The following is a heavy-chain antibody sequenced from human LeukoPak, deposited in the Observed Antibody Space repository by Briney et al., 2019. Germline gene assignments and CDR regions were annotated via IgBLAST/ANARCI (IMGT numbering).Heavy chain of an antibody. D-gene: IGHD3-10*01. CDR2: IYPGDSYT. CDR1: EYSFTTYW. Sequence: GESLKISCKGSEYSFTTYWIGWVRQMPGKGLEWMGIIYPGDSYTIYSPSFQRQVTISADKSISTDYLQWSSLKASDTAMYYCARAGQEWFGELGFDQWGQGTLVIVSS. J-gene: IGHJ4*02. CDR3: ARAGQEWFGELGFDQ. V-gene: IGHV5-51*01.